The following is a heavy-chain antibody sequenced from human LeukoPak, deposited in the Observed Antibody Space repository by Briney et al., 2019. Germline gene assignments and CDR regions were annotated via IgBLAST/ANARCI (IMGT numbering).Heavy chain of an antibody. D-gene: IGHD7-27*01. Sequence: VQPGGSLRLSCAVSGYPFSDHYIDWVRQAPGKGLEWVGQTRNKANNYATEYAASIKGRFIISRDDSRNSVYLQMNSLKTEDTAVYYCTAESGDYFDYWGQGTLVTVSS. CDR3: TAESGDYFDY. V-gene: IGHV3-72*01. CDR2: TRNKANNYAT. J-gene: IGHJ4*02. CDR1: GYPFSDHY.